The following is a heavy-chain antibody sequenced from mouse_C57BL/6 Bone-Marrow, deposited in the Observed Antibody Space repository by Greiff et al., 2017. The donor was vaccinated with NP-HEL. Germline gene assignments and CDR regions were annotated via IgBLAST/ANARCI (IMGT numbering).Heavy chain of an antibody. CDR3: ARSTTVVPYYAMDY. V-gene: IGHV1-82*01. D-gene: IGHD1-1*01. CDR2: IYPGDGDP. J-gene: IGHJ4*01. CDR1: GYAFSSSW. Sequence: QVQLQQSGPELVKPGASVKISCKASGYAFSSSWMNWVKQRPGKGLEWIGRIYPGDGDPNYNGKFKGKATLTADKSSSTAYMQLSSLTSEDSAVYFCARSTTVVPYYAMDYWGQGTSVTVSS.